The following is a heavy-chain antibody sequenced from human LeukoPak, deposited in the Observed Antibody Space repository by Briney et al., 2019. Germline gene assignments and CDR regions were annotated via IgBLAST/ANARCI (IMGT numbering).Heavy chain of an antibody. CDR2: INHSGST. V-gene: IGHV4-34*01. D-gene: IGHD3-3*01. J-gene: IGHJ5*02. CDR1: GGSFSGYY. Sequence: SETLSLTCAVYGGSFSGYYWSWIRQPPGKGLEWIGEINHSGSTNYNPSLKSRVTISVDTSKNQFSLKLSSVTAADTAVYYCARAEYDLWSGYPSSLDPWGQGTLVTVSS. CDR3: ARAEYDLWSGYPSSLDP.